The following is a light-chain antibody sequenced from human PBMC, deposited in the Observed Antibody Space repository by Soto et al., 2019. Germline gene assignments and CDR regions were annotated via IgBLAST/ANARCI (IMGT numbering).Light chain of an antibody. CDR2: GAS. CDR3: QQYNDRPRT. CDR1: QFVSTH. Sequence: VMTQSPATLSVSPGERATLSCRASQFVSTHFAWYQQRPGQAPRLLIYGASTRAIGVPARFSGSGSGTEFTLTISSLQSEDFAVYYCQQYNDRPRTFGQGTKVDIK. J-gene: IGKJ1*01. V-gene: IGKV3-15*01.